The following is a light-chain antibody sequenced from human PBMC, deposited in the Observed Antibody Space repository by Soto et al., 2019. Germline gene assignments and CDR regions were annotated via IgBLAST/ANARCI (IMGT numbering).Light chain of an antibody. CDR1: QSVSSSY. Sequence: EIVMTHSPATLSVSPCERATLSYSASQSVSSSYLAWYQQKAGQAPRRLIYDASTRATGVPDRFSGSGSGTDFTLTISRLEPEDFAVYYCQQYAEAPITFGGGTKVDIK. CDR2: DAS. CDR3: QQYAEAPIT. V-gene: IGKV3-20*01. J-gene: IGKJ4*01.